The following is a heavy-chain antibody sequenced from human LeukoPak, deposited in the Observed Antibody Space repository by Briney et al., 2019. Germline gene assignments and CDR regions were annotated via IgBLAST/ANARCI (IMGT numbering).Heavy chain of an antibody. J-gene: IGHJ6*02. Sequence: PGGSLRLSCAASGFTFSDYWMHWVRHAPGKGLVWVSLVKSDGSSTSHADSVKGRFTISRDNAKNTLYLQMNSLRAEDTAVYYCARDRSYGLDVWGQGTTVTVSS. CDR1: GFTFSDYW. V-gene: IGHV3-74*01. CDR3: ARDRSYGLDV. CDR2: VKSDGSST.